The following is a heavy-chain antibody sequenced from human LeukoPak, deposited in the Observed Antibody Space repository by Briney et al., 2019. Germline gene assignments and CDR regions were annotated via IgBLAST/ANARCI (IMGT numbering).Heavy chain of an antibody. D-gene: IGHD5-18*01. CDR2: IYYSGST. V-gene: IGHV4-39*01. CDR1: GGSISSSSYY. Sequence: SETLSLTCTVSGGSISSSSYYWGWIRQPPGKGLEWIGSIYYSGSTYYNPSLKSRVTISVDTSKNQFSLKLSSVTAADTAVYYCARRGGYSRPFDYWGQGTLVTVSS. J-gene: IGHJ4*02. CDR3: ARRGGYSRPFDY.